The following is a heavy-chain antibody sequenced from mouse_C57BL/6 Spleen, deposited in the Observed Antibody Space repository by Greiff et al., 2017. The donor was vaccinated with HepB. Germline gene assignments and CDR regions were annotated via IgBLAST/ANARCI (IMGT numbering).Heavy chain of an antibody. CDR2: INPNNGGT. D-gene: IGHD1-1*01. Sequence: SGPELVKPGASVKIPCKASGYTFTDYNMDWVKQSHGKSLEWIGDINPNNGGTIYNQKFKGKATLTVDKSSSTAYMELRSLTSEDTAVYYCARSGYYGSSYWYFDVWGTGTTVTVSS. V-gene: IGHV1-18*01. CDR1: GYTFTDYN. J-gene: IGHJ1*03. CDR3: ARSGYYGSSYWYFDV.